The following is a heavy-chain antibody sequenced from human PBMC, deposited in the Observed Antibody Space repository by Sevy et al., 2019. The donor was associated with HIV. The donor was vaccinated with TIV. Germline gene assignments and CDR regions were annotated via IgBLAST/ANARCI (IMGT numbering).Heavy chain of an antibody. J-gene: IGHJ5*02. CDR3: TTSGGET. V-gene: IGHV3-7*01. CDR1: GFTFSSYW. D-gene: IGHD3-16*01. CDR2: IKQDGSEK. Sequence: GESLKISCAASGFTFSSYWMNWIRQAPGKGLEWVANIKQDGSEKYSVDSVKGRFTISRDNAKNSLYLEMNTLRAEDTAVYYCTTSGGETWGQGTLVTVSS.